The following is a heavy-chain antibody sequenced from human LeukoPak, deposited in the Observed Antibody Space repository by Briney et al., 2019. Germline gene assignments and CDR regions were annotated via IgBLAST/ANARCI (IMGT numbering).Heavy chain of an antibody. D-gene: IGHD6-13*01. CDR1: GGSISGSF. CDR2: IYYSGST. J-gene: IGHJ1*01. V-gene: IGHV4-59*08. CDR3: ASSIAAAGAEYFQH. Sequence: SETLSLTCTVSGGSISGSFWSWIRQPPGKGLEWIGYIYYSGSTNYNPSLKSRVTISVDTSKNQFSLKLSSVTAADTAVYYCASSIAAAGAEYFQHWGQGTLVTVSS.